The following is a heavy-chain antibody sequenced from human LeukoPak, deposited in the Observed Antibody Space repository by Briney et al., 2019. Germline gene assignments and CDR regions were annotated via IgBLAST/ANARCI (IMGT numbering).Heavy chain of an antibody. CDR1: GFTFSNYW. CDR3: ATSGWYLLPGVY. D-gene: IGHD6-19*01. J-gene: IGHJ4*02. CDR2: IYYSGST. V-gene: IGHV4-59*05. Sequence: GSLRLSCAASGFTFSNYWMSWVRQAPGKGLEWIGSIYYSGSTYYNPSLESRVTISVDTSKNQFSLKLSSVTAADTAVYYCATSGWYLLPGVYWGQGTLVTVSS.